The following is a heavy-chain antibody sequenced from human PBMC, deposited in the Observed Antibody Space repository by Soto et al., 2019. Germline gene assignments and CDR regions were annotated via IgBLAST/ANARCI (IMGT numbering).Heavy chain of an antibody. CDR2: IYYSGST. D-gene: IGHD3-16*02. Sequence: SETLSLTCTVSGGSISSYYWSWIRQPPGKGLEWIGYIYYSGSTNYNPSLKSRVTISVDTSKNQFSLKLSSVTAADTAVYYCATMITFGGVIASDYWGQGTLVTVSS. J-gene: IGHJ4*02. CDR3: ATMITFGGVIASDY. CDR1: GGSISSYY. V-gene: IGHV4-59*01.